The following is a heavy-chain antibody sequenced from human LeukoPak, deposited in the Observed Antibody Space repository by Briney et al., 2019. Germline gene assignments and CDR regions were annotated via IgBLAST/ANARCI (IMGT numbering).Heavy chain of an antibody. D-gene: IGHD2-2*01. CDR3: ARPQQGGTTRSHGMDV. Sequence: GGPLRLSCPASRFSSSNYWMHWVRQAPGKGLVWVSHINTDETYTTYADSVKGRFTISRDNAKNTLYLQINRLRAEDTAVYYCARPQQGGTTRSHGMDVWGQGTTVTVSS. J-gene: IGHJ6*02. CDR2: INTDETYT. V-gene: IGHV3-74*01. CDR1: RFSSSNYW.